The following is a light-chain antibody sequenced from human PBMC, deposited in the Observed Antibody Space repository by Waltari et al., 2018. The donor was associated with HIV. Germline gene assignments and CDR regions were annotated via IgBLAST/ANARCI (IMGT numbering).Light chain of an antibody. J-gene: IGKJ5*01. CDR2: DAS. V-gene: IGKV1-33*01. Sequence: DIQMTQSPSSLSASVGDRVTITCQASQDISNYLNWYQHKPGKAPKLLIYDASNLQTGVPSRFSGSGSGTDFTFTISSLQPEDIATYYCQQYDNLPSTFGQGTRLDIK. CDR1: QDISNY. CDR3: QQYDNLPST.